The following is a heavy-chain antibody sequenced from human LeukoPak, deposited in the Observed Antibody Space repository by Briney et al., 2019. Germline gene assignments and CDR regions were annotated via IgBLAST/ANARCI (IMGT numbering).Heavy chain of an antibody. CDR3: ARRPGIAMRGYYYYYYGMDV. D-gene: IGHD6-13*01. CDR1: GGSFSGYY. Sequence: MPSETLSLTCAVYGGSFSGYYWSWIRQPPGKGLEWIGEINHSRSTNYNPSLKSRVTISVDTSKNQFSLKLSSVTAADTAVYYCARRPGIAMRGYYYYYYGMDVWGQGTTVTVSS. V-gene: IGHV4-34*01. CDR2: INHSRST. J-gene: IGHJ6*02.